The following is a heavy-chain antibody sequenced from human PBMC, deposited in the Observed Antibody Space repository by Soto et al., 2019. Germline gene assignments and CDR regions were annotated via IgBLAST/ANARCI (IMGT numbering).Heavy chain of an antibody. CDR2: IYYSGST. D-gene: IGHD3-10*01. Sequence: SETLSLTCTVSGGSISSYYWSWIRQPPGKGLEWIGYIYYSGSTNYNPSLKSRVTISVDTSKNQFSLKLSSVTAADTAVYYCARIQWFRELSPVLAFDIWGQGTMVTVSS. CDR3: ARIQWFRELSPVLAFDI. V-gene: IGHV4-59*08. J-gene: IGHJ3*02. CDR1: GGSISSYY.